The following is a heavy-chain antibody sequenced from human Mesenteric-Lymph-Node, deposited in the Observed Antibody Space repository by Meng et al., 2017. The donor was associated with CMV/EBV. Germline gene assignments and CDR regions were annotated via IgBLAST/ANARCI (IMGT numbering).Heavy chain of an antibody. Sequence: CAVYGGSFSGYYWSWIRQPPGKGLEWIGEINHSGSNNYNPSLKSRVTISVDTSKNQFSLKLSSVTAADTAVYYCARAPRGRYVKFDYWGQGTLVTVSS. CDR3: ARAPRGRYVKFDY. CDR2: INHSGSN. J-gene: IGHJ4*02. CDR1: GGSFSGYY. V-gene: IGHV4-34*01. D-gene: IGHD5-12*01.